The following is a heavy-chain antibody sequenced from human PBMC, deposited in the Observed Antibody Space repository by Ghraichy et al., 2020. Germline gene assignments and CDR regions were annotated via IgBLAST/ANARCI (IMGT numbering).Heavy chain of an antibody. J-gene: IGHJ6*02. D-gene: IGHD3-22*01. CDR1: GFTLNSYG. Sequence: GESLNISCVASGFTLNSYGINWVRQSPGKGLEWVSYITGSGRSISYADSVKGRFTVSRDNAQNSLYLQMNSLGDEDTAVYYCARASSVVRFFYYDGMDVWGQGTTVTVS. CDR3: ARASSVVRFFYYDGMDV. V-gene: IGHV3-48*02. CDR2: ITGSGRSI.